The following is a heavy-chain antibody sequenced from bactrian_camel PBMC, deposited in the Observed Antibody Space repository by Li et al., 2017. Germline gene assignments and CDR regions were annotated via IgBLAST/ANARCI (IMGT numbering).Heavy chain of an antibody. CDR2: IAPDGSR. J-gene: IGHJ4*01. CDR3: AAGPDVGREKHLTADQVLSIRRNNF. V-gene: IGHV3-1*01. CDR1: GFTFDDSS. Sequence: VQLVESGGGSVQAGGSLRLSCTISGFTFDDSSVGWYRETPGNEFELVSSIAPDGSRWYADSVQGRFTISRNVLPERLSLQMTRLKAEDTAMYYCAAGPDVGREKHLTADQVLSIRRNNFWGQGTQ. D-gene: IGHD3*01.